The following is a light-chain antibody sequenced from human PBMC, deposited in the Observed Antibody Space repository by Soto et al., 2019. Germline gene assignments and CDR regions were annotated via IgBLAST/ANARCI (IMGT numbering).Light chain of an antibody. V-gene: IGKV3-20*01. CDR2: TAS. J-gene: IGKJ1*01. CDR1: QSVSGSY. CDR3: KHNGSSPPSWT. Sequence: ETVLTQSPGTLSLSPGERATLSCRASQSVSGSYLAWYQQKPGQAPRLLIHTASNRATGIPDRFSGSGSGTDFTLTISRLEPEDWAVYYCKHNGSSPPSWTFGPGPKVEIK.